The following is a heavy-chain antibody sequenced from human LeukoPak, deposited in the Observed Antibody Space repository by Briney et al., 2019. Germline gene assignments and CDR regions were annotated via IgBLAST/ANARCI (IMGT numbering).Heavy chain of an antibody. J-gene: IGHJ6*03. CDR1: GFTFSNYW. CDR2: IKEDGSET. CDR3: ARDFPPLGSGSQTYYYYYYYMDV. D-gene: IGHD3-10*01. Sequence: PGGSLRLSCAASGFTFSNYWMSWVRQAPGKGLEWVANIKEDGSETYYVDSVKGRFTISRDNAKNSLYLQMNSLRAEDTAVYYCARDFPPLGSGSQTYYYYYYYMDVWGKGTTVTISS. V-gene: IGHV3-7*01.